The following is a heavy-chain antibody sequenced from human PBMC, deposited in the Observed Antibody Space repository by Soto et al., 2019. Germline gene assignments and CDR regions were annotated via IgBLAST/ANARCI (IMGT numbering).Heavy chain of an antibody. J-gene: IGHJ4*02. CDR2: IIPIFGTA. Sequence: QVQLVQSGAEVKKPGSSVKVSCKASGGTFSSYAISWVRQAPGQGLEWMGGIIPIFGTANYAQKFQGRVTLTAYASTSTAYMELSSLRSEDTAVYYCARAEGIAEAGTYFDYWCQGTLVTVSS. D-gene: IGHD6-13*01. V-gene: IGHV1-69*01. CDR1: GGTFSSYA. CDR3: ARAEGIAEAGTYFDY.